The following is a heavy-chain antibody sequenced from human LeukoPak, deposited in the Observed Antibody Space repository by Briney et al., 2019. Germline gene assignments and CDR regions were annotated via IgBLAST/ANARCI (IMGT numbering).Heavy chain of an antibody. CDR1: GYSFTSYW. J-gene: IGHJ4*02. V-gene: IGHV5-51*01. Sequence: GESLKISCKGSGYSFTSYWIGWVRQMPGKGLEWMGIIYPGDSDTKYGPSFQGQVTISADKSISTAYLQWSSLKASDTAIYYCARRTDRAFWYLDYWGQGTLVTVSS. CDR2: IYPGDSDT. CDR3: ARRTDRAFWYLDY.